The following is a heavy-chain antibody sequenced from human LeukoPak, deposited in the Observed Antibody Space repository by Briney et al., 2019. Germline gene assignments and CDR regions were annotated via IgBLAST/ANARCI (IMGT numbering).Heavy chain of an antibody. CDR1: GFTFSAYN. V-gene: IGHV3-48*01. Sequence: GGSLRLSCATSGFTFSAYNMHWVRQAPGKGLEWISSICSSSSSPYYADCVEGLFTISRDNDKNSLFLKMNSLRVEDTAVYYCARPLRYSSAWYEDGFDIWGQGTMVIVSS. D-gene: IGHD6-19*01. J-gene: IGHJ3*02. CDR3: ARPLRYSSAWYEDGFDI. CDR2: ICSSSSSP.